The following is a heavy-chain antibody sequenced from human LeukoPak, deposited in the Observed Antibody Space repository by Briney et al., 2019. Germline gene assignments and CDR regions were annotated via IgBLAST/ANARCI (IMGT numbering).Heavy chain of an antibody. CDR2: IYPGDSDT. Sequence: GESLKIPCKGSGYSFTSYWIGWVRQMPGKGLEWMGIIYPGDSDTRYSPSFQGQVTISADKSISTAYLQWSSLKASDTAMYYCASSRGIAVAGTEGFDYWGQGTLVTVSS. J-gene: IGHJ4*02. V-gene: IGHV5-51*01. D-gene: IGHD6-19*01. CDR3: ASSRGIAVAGTEGFDY. CDR1: GYSFTSYW.